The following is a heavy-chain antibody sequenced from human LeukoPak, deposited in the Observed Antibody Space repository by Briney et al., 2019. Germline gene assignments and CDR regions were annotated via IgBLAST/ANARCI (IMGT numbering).Heavy chain of an antibody. J-gene: IGHJ4*02. Sequence: GSLRLSCAAPGFTFSSYWMSWVHQAPGKGLEWVANIKQDGSEKYYVDSVKGRFTISRDNAKNSLYLQMNSLRAEDTAVYYCASDLSHYFDYWGQGTLVTVSS. V-gene: IGHV3-7*05. CDR3: ASDLSHYFDY. CDR2: IKQDGSEK. CDR1: GFTFSSYW.